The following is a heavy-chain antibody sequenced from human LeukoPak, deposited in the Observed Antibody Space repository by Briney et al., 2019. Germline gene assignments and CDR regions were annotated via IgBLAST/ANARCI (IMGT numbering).Heavy chain of an antibody. CDR2: INSDGGST. CDR1: GFTFSSYA. D-gene: IGHD2-2*03. Sequence: GSLRLSCSASGFTFSSYAMHWVRQAPGKGLKYVSAINSDGGSTYFADSVKGRFTISRDNSKNTLYLQMSSLRADDTAVYYCVKVDNYGGGAFDIWGRGTMVTVSS. J-gene: IGHJ3*02. V-gene: IGHV3-64D*06. CDR3: VKVDNYGGGAFDI.